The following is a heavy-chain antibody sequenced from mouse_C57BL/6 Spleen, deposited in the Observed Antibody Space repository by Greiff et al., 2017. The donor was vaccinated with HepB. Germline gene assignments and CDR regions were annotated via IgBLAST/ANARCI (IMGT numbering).Heavy chain of an antibody. Sequence: VQLQQSGPELVKPGASVKMSCKASGYTFTDYSMHWVKQSHGKSLEWIGYINPNNGGTSYNQKFKGKATLTVNKSSSTAYMELRSLTSEDSAVYYCARERISTVVGAMDYWGQGTSVTVSS. CDR1: GYTFTDYS. CDR2: INPNNGGT. CDR3: ARERISTVVGAMDY. V-gene: IGHV1-22*01. D-gene: IGHD1-1*01. J-gene: IGHJ4*01.